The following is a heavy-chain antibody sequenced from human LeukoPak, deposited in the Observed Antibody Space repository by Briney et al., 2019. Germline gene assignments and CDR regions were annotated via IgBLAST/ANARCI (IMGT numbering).Heavy chain of an antibody. V-gene: IGHV3-9*01. Sequence: PGGSLRLSCAASGFTFDDYAMHWVRQAPGKGLEWVSGISWNSGSIGYADSVKGRFTISRDNAKNSLYLQMNSLRAEDTALYYCARVLPLLWFGESLDYWGQGTLVTVSS. CDR2: ISWNSGSI. D-gene: IGHD3-10*01. CDR3: ARVLPLLWFGESLDY. J-gene: IGHJ4*02. CDR1: GFTFDDYA.